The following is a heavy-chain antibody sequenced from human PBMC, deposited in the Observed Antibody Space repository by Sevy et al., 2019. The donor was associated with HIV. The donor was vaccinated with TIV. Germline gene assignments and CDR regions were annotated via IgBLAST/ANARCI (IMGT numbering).Heavy chain of an antibody. J-gene: IGHJ4*02. D-gene: IGHD5-18*01. Sequence: SETLSLTCTVSGGSISSTGFSWGWIRQPPGKGLEWIGNIFYSGNYHSKPSLKSRLTMSVDTSKNQFSLKLSSVTAADTAVYYCARMAQLSFLGREYWGQGTLVTVSS. V-gene: IGHV4-39*01. CDR2: IFYSGNY. CDR1: GGSISSTGFS. CDR3: ARMAQLSFLGREY.